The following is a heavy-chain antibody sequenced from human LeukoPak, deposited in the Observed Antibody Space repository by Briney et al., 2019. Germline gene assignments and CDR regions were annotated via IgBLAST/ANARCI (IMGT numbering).Heavy chain of an antibody. CDR1: GGSFSGYY. J-gene: IGHJ4*02. V-gene: IGHV4-34*01. Sequence: PSETLSLTCAVYGGSFSGYYWSWIRQPPGKGLEWIGEINHSGSTNYNPSLKSRVTISVDTSKNQFSLKLSSVTAADTAVYYCARRGGGESFDYWGQGTLVTVSS. CDR3: ARRGGGESFDY. CDR2: INHSGST. D-gene: IGHD2-21*01.